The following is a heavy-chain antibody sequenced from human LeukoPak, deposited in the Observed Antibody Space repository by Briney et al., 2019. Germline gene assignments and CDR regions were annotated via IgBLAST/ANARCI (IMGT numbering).Heavy chain of an antibody. CDR3: AKDSRSTLPRGRLDY. V-gene: IGHV3-23*01. D-gene: IGHD2-21*02. CDR2: ISGSGGTT. Sequence: GGSLRLSCAASGLTFSSYAISWVRQAPGKGLEWVSGISGSGGTTYYADSVKGRFTISRDNSKNTYLQMNSLRAEDTAAYYCAKDSRSTLPRGRLDYWGRGNLVTVSS. CDR1: GLTFSSYA. J-gene: IGHJ4*02.